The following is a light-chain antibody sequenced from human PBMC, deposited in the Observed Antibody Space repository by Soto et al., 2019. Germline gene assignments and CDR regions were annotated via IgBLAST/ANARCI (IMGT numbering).Light chain of an antibody. CDR1: SSDVGGYSY. V-gene: IGLV2-14*01. J-gene: IGLJ1*01. Sequence: QSVLTQPASVSGSPGQSITISCTGTSSDVGGYSYVSWYQQHPGKAPKLVIYDVSNRPSGVSNRFSGSKSGNTASLTISGLQAEDEADYYCSSYTSSSTHVFGNGTKVTVL. CDR2: DVS. CDR3: SSYTSSSTHV.